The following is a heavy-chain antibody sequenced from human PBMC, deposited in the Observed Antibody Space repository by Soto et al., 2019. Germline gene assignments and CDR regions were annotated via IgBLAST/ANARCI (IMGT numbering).Heavy chain of an antibody. D-gene: IGHD3-16*01. V-gene: IGHV3-48*01. CDR2: ISNGSLSI. CDR3: ARGGRVPDANYYYYGMDV. J-gene: IGHJ6*02. Sequence: PGGSLRLSCAASGFTFSRYTMNWVRQTPGKGLEWVSYISNGSLSIYYADSVKGRFTVSRDNSKNTLYLQMNSLRAEDTAVYYCARGGRVPDANYYYYGMDVWGQGTTVTVSS. CDR1: GFTFSRYT.